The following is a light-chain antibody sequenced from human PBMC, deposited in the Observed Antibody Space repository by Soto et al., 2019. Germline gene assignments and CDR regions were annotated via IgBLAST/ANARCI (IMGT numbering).Light chain of an antibody. V-gene: IGKV3-15*01. CDR1: HGGATN. CDR3: QEYDNWPTEGP. J-gene: IGKJ1*01. CDR2: GAF. Sequence: AVTQSPGTLSVSPGERATLSCRVGHGGATNLAWYQQKPGQVPRLLIYGAFTRATGIPDRFSGSGSGTEFTLTISSLQSEDVAVYFCQEYDNWPTEGPFGQGTKVEI.